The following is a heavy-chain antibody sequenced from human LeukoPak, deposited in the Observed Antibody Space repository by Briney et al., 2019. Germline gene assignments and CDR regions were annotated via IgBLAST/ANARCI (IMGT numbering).Heavy chain of an antibody. CDR3: ARGSHSSSSDDY. D-gene: IGHD6-6*01. J-gene: IGHJ4*02. Sequence: SETLSLTCTVSGGSISSSSYYWGWIRQPPGKGLEWIGSIYYSGSTYYNPSLKSRVTISVDTSKNQFSLKLSSVTAADTAVYYCARGSHSSSSDDYWGQGTLVTVSS. CDR2: IYYSGST. V-gene: IGHV4-39*07. CDR1: GGSISSSSYY.